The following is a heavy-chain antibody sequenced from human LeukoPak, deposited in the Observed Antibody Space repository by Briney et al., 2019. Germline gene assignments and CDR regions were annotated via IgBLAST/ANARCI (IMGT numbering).Heavy chain of an antibody. J-gene: IGHJ2*01. V-gene: IGHV3-13*05. CDR2: ISTAGNP. CDR1: GFTVSSHD. Sequence: GGSLRLSCAASGFTVSSHDMHWVRQVTGKGLEWVSAISTAGNPHYADSVKGRFTISRENAKNSLYLQMNSLRAGDTGVYYCARELGIEGFWYFDLWGRGTLVTVSS. D-gene: IGHD7-27*01. CDR3: ARELGIEGFWYFDL.